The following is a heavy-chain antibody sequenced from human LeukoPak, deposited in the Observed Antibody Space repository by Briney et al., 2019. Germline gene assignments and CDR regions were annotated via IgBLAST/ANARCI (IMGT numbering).Heavy chain of an antibody. Sequence: GGSLRLSCAASGFTVSINYISWARQAPGKGLEWVSIIYIDGSTYYTDSVKGRFTISRDNSENTVYLQMHSLRVEDTAVYYCAREAYCSGTSCYAPYWGQGTLVTVSS. CDR3: AREAYCSGTSCYAPY. J-gene: IGHJ4*02. CDR2: IYIDGST. V-gene: IGHV3-53*01. D-gene: IGHD2-2*01. CDR1: GFTVSINY.